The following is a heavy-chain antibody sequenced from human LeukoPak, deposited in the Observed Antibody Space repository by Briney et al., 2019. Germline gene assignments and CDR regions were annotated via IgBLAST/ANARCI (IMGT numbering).Heavy chain of an antibody. CDR2: IYTSGST. V-gene: IGHV4-61*02. Sequence: SETLSLTCTVSGGSISSGTYYWSWLRQPAEKGLEWIGRIYTSGSTNYNPSLKSRVTISVDTSRNQFSLKLYSVTAADTAVYYCAREMGPGNYFDYWGQGTLVTVSS. CDR3: AREMGPGNYFDY. J-gene: IGHJ4*02. D-gene: IGHD3-16*01. CDR1: GGSISSGTYY.